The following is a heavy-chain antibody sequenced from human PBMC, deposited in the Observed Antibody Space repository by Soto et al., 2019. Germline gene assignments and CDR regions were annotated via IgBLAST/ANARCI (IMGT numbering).Heavy chain of an antibody. CDR3: ARVSRYYDFWSGPEPTYAFDI. D-gene: IGHD3-3*01. CDR2: ISSSSSTI. CDR1: GFTFSSYS. V-gene: IGHV3-48*01. Sequence: GGSLRLSCAASGFTFSSYSMNWVRQAPGKGLEWVSYISSSSSTIYYADSVKGRFTISRDNAKNSLYLQMNSLRAEDTAVYYCARVSRYYDFWSGPEPTYAFDIWGQGTMVTVSS. J-gene: IGHJ3*02.